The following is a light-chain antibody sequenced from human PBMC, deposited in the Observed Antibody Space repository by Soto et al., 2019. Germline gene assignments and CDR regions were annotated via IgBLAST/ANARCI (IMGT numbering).Light chain of an antibody. CDR1: QGINNF. J-gene: IGKJ1*01. Sequence: IRMSQSRSSFSASTGDRVTITCRSSQGINNFLAWYQQRPGKVPNLLIYGASTLQSGVPSRFSGSGSGTDFTLTISNLQPEDIATYYCQTYASEPPGPSAQGTKVDIK. CDR2: GAS. CDR3: QTYASEPPGP. V-gene: IGKV1-27*01.